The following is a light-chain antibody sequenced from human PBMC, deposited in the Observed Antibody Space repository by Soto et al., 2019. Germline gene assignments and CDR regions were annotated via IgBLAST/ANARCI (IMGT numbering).Light chain of an antibody. V-gene: IGLV2-14*01. Sequence: QSVLTQPASVSGSPGQSITISCTGTSSDVGGYNYVSWYQQHPGKAPKLMIYEVSNRPSGVSNRFSGSKSGNTASLTISGLQAEDEADYYCIPYTRRSTLYAFGTGTKVT. CDR2: EVS. J-gene: IGLJ1*01. CDR1: SSDVGGYNY. CDR3: IPYTRRSTLYA.